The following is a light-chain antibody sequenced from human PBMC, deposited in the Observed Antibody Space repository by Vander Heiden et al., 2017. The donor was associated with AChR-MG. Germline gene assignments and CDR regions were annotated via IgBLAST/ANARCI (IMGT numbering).Light chain of an antibody. CDR1: KLGDKY. CDR3: QAWDSSTAV. CDR2: QDS. J-gene: IGLJ2*01. V-gene: IGLV3-1*01. Sequence: SYELTQPPSVPVSPGQTASITCSGDKLGDKYACWYQQKPGQPPVLVIYQDSKRPSGIPERFSGSNSGNTATLTISGTQAMDEADYYCQAWDSSTAVFGGGTKLTVL.